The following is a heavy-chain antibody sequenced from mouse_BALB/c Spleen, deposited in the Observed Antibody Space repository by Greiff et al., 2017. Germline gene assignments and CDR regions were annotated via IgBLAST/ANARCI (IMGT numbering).Heavy chain of an antibody. Sequence: AQLQQSGAELVKPGASVKLSCTASGFNIKDTYMHSVKQRPEQGLEWIGRIDPANGNTKYDPKFQGKATITADTSSNTAYLQLSSLTSEDTAVYYCATLDYWGQGTTLTVSS. CDR1: GFNIKDTY. J-gene: IGHJ2*01. CDR2: IDPANGNT. V-gene: IGHV14-3*02. CDR3: ATLDY.